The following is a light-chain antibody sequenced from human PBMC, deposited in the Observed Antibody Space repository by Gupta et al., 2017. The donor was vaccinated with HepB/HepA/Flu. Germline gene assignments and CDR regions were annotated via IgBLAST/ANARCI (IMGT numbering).Light chain of an antibody. V-gene: IGLV2-14*03. CDR1: SSAVGGYNH. CDR2: DVS. CDR3: SSYTSYNPPV. Sequence: SDMPQPASVSRSPGHSTTLSCTATSSAVGGYNHVSWYKQHPGKAPKLMTYDVSNRPTGVSNRFSGSKSGNTASLTISGLQAEDEADYYCSSYTSYNPPVFGGGTKLTVL. J-gene: IGLJ2*01.